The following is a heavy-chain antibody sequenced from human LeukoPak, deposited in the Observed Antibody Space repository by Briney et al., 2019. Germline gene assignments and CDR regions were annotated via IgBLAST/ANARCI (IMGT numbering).Heavy chain of an antibody. Sequence: SQTLSLTCTVSGGSISSTGYYWSWIRQHPGKGVEWIGYIYFSGSAYYNPSLKSRVTISVDTSRNQFSLRLSSVTAADTAVYYCARAHDLLTGYYFFDYWGQGTLVTVSS. CDR1: GGSISSTGYY. CDR3: ARAHDLLTGYYFFDY. J-gene: IGHJ4*02. V-gene: IGHV4-31*03. D-gene: IGHD3-9*01. CDR2: IYFSGSA.